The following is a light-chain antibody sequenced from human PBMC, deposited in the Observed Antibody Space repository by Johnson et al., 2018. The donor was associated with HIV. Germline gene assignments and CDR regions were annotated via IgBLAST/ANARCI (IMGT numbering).Light chain of an antibody. CDR1: SSNIGNNY. CDR2: DNN. CDR3: GTWDSSLSAGV. J-gene: IGLJ1*01. Sequence: QAVLTQPPSVSAAPGQKVTISCSGSSSNIGNNYVSWYQQLPGTAPKLLIYDNNKRPSGIPDRFSGSKSGTSATLGITGLQTGDEADYYCGTWDSSLSAGVLGTGTKVTAL. V-gene: IGLV1-51*01.